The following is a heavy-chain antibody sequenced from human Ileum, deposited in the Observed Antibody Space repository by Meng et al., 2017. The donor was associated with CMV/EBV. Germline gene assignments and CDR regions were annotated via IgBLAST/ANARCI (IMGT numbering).Heavy chain of an antibody. J-gene: IGHJ5*02. D-gene: IGHD3-16*01. CDR1: GASIGTYY. CDR3: ARDLIRDDTGSWFDP. CDR2: LDTSGST. V-gene: IGHV4-4*07. Sequence: QVRLQESGPGLVKSSETLSLTCTVSGASIGTYYWRCIRQPAGKELEWIGRLDTSGSTHDNSSLKSRVTMSVDTSKNQFSLRLTSVSAADTALYYCARDLIRDDTGSWFDPWGQGTLVTVSS.